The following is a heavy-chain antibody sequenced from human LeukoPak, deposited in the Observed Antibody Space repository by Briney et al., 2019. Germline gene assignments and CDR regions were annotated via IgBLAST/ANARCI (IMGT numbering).Heavy chain of an antibody. J-gene: IGHJ3*02. CDR1: GGSISSSSYY. D-gene: IGHD3-22*01. Sequence: SETLSLTCTVSGGSISSSSYYWGWIRQPPGKGLEWIGSIYYSGSTYYNPSLKSRVTISVDTSKNQFSLKLSSVTAADTAVYYCARGGYYYDSSGYYGRVGDAFDIWGQGTMVTVSS. CDR2: IYYSGST. CDR3: ARGGYYYDSSGYYGRVGDAFDI. V-gene: IGHV4-39*07.